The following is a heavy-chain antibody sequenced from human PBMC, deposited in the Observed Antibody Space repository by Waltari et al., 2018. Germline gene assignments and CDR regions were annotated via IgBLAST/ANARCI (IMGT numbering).Heavy chain of an antibody. CDR3: ARSGSSGWPFDY. J-gene: IGHJ4*02. Sequence: QVQLVQSGAEVKKPGASVKVSCKASGYTFTSYAMHWVRQAPGQRLKWMGWINAGNGNTKYSQKFQGRVTITRDTSASTACMELSSLRSEDTAVYYCARSGSSGWPFDYWGQGTLVTVSS. D-gene: IGHD6-19*01. CDR2: INAGNGNT. CDR1: GYTFTSYA. V-gene: IGHV1-3*01.